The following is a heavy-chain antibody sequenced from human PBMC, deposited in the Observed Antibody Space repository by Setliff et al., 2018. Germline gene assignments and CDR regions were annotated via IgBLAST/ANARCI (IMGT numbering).Heavy chain of an antibody. J-gene: IGHJ6*03. V-gene: IGHV4-39*01. CDR3: ARHVGSRSRGYNYYYYYMDV. CDR2: TYYSGDA. Sequence: PSETLSLTCTVSGGPISTNAYFWGWIRQSPGKGLEWIGNTYYSGDAYYNPSLKSRVTISVDTSRNQFSLKLSSVTAADTAVYYCARHVGSRSRGYNYYYYYMDVWGKGTTVTVSS. CDR1: GGPISTNAYF. D-gene: IGHD3-10*01.